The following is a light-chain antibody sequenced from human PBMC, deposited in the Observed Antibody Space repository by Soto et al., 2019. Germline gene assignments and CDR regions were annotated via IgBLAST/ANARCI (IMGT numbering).Light chain of an antibody. CDR1: QSLSTSY. V-gene: IGKV3-20*01. Sequence: EIVLTQSPGTLSLSPGEKATLSCRASQSLSTSYLAWYQQQPGQAPRLLIYETSTRATGIPDRFSGAGSATDFTLTISRLEPEDFAVYYCQQYSSLTHLYTFGQGTKLEIK. J-gene: IGKJ2*01. CDR3: QQYSSLTHLYT. CDR2: ETS.